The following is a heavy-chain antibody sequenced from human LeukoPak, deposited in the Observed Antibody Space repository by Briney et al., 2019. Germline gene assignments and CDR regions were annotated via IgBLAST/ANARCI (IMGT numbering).Heavy chain of an antibody. V-gene: IGHV1-2*02. D-gene: IGHD3-10*01. CDR2: INPNSGGT. J-gene: IGHJ3*02. Sequence: ASVKVSCKASGYTFTSYGISWVRQAPGQGLEWMGWINPNSGGTNYAQKFQGRVTMTRDKSIRTAYMELSRLTYDDTAVYYCARNIWFGESADAFDIWGQGTMVTVSS. CDR1: GYTFTSYG. CDR3: ARNIWFGESADAFDI.